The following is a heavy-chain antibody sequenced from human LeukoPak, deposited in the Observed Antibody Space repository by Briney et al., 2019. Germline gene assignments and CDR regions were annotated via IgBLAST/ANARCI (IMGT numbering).Heavy chain of an antibody. CDR1: GGSISSYY. J-gene: IGHJ4*02. D-gene: IGHD6-19*01. CDR3: ARVRYSLGSGWYGGVDY. V-gene: IGHV4-59*01. Sequence: SETLSLTCTVSGGSISSYYWSWIRQPPGKGLEWIGYIYYSGSTNYNPSLKSRVTISVDTSKNQFSLKLSSVTAADTAVYYCARVRYSLGSGWYGGVDYWGQGTLVTVSS. CDR2: IYYSGST.